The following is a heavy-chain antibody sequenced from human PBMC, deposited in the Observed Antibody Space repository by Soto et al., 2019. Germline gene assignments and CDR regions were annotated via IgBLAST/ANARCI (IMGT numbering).Heavy chain of an antibody. D-gene: IGHD6-19*01. Sequence: QVQLVESGGGEVQPGRSLRLSCAASGFSISSYGMHWVRQTPGKGLQWVAVVAYDGSYQHYADSVKGRFTISRDISKNTLFLEMDSLKPEDTAVYYCAKDHVNSGPSPDWFDPWSQGTLVTVSS. CDR2: VAYDGSYQ. CDR3: AKDHVNSGPSPDWFDP. J-gene: IGHJ5*02. V-gene: IGHV3-30*18. CDR1: GFSISSYG.